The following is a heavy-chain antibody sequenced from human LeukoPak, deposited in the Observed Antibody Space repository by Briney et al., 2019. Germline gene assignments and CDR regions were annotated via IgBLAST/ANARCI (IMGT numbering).Heavy chain of an antibody. CDR2: IYHSGST. D-gene: IGHD6-19*01. Sequence: SETLSLTCTVSGGSISSGGYYWSWIRQPPGKGLEWIGYIYHSGSTYYNPSLKSRVTISVDTSKNQFSLKLSSVTAADTAVYYCARVVKVAGSLSHYYGMDVWGQGTTVTVSS. CDR1: GGSISSGGYY. J-gene: IGHJ6*02. V-gene: IGHV4-30-2*01. CDR3: ARVVKVAGSLSHYYGMDV.